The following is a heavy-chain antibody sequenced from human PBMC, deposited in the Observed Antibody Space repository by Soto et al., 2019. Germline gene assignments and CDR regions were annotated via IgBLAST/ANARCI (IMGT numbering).Heavy chain of an antibody. CDR2: ISAYNGNT. J-gene: IGHJ4*02. D-gene: IGHD3-22*01. Sequence: QVQLVQSGAEVKKPGASVKVSCKASGYTFTSYGISWVRQAPGQGLEWMGWISAYNGNTNYAQKFQGRVTITADESTSTAYMQLSSLRSEDTAVYYCARGVYYDSRGYYFFFWGQGTLVTVSS. CDR3: ARGVYYDSRGYYFFF. V-gene: IGHV1-18*01. CDR1: GYTFTSYG.